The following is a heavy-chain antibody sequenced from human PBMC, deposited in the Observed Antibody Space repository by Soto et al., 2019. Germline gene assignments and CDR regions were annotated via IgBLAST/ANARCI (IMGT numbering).Heavy chain of an antibody. CDR2: IIPMFGIG. J-gene: IGHJ6*02. D-gene: IGHD1-26*01. CDR1: GGSFSNYA. V-gene: IGHV1-69*13. CDR3: ARAYRENYFYDMDV. Sequence: GASVKVSCKASGGSFSNYAISWVRQAPGQGLEWMGGIIPMFGIGNYAEKFLGRVTITADESTSTSHMELSSLRSEDTAVYFCARAYRENYFYDMDVWGQGTTVTVS.